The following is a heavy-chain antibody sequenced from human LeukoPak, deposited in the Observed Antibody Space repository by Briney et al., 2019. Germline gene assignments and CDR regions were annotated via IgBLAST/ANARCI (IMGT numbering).Heavy chain of an antibody. D-gene: IGHD5-18*01. J-gene: IGHJ4*02. V-gene: IGHV4-61*03. CDR3: ARAGYSYGYAY. CDR1: GASVSSGSYY. CDR2: IYYSGST. Sequence: SETLSLTCNVSGASVSSGSYYWSWIRQPPGKELEWIGYIYYSGSTSYNPSLKSRVTISVDTSKNHFSLKLTSVTAADTAVYYCARAGYSYGYAYWGQGTLVTVSS.